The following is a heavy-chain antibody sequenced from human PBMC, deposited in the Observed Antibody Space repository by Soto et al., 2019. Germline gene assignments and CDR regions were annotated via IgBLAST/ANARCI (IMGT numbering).Heavy chain of an antibody. CDR3: ARGHYSSGWPIDH. CDR2: VFHSATT. J-gene: IGHJ4*02. CDR1: RVYFSDYY. Sequence: SETVSLTCTVSRVYFSDYYWNWIRPVPGKGLEWSGFVFHSATTSYNPTLKARVAISADTSKKQFSLRLTSVTAADTAIYYCARGHYSSGWPIDHWGQGILVTVSS. D-gene: IGHD6-19*01. V-gene: IGHV4-59*01.